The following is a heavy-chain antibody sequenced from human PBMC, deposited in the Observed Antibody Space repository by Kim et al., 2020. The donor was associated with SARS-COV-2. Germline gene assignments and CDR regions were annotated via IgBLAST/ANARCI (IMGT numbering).Heavy chain of an antibody. CDR2: ITYDGSNK. CDR1: GFTFSSYG. D-gene: IGHD6-19*01. Sequence: GGSLRLSCAASGFTFSSYGMHWVRQAPGKGLECVAVITYDGSNKYYADSVKGRFTISRDNAKNTLYLQMNSMRAEDTAVYYVAKDLGKRLAGGSVHYYG. J-gene: IGHJ6*01. CDR3: AKDLGKRLAGGSVHYYG. V-gene: IGHV3-30*18.